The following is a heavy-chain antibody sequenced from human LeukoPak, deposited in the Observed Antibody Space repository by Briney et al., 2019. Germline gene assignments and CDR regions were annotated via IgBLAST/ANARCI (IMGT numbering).Heavy chain of an antibody. J-gene: IGHJ6*02. CDR1: GFTFSSYA. Sequence: PGGSLRLSCAASGFTFSSYAMSWVRQAPAEGLEWVSAISGSGGSTYYADSVKGRFTIFRDNSRNTLYLQMNSLSAGDTALYYCAKDLDTSGHSISYYYYYGLDVWGQGTTVTVSS. CDR3: AKDLDTSGHSISYYYYYGLDV. CDR2: ISGSGGST. V-gene: IGHV3-23*01. D-gene: IGHD3-22*01.